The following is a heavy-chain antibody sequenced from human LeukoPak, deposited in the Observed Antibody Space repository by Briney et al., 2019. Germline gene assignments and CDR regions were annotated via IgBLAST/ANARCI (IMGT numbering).Heavy chain of an antibody. D-gene: IGHD3-22*01. CDR2: IIPIFGTA. J-gene: IGHJ4*02. V-gene: IGHV1-69*05. CDR3: AIPPPRYYYDSSGYFDY. CDR1: GGTFSSYA. Sequence: ASVKVSCKASGGTFSSYAISWVRQAPGQGLEWMGRIIPIFGTANYAQKFQGRVTITTDESTSTAYMELSSLRSEDTAVYYCAIPPPRYYYDSSGYFDYWGQGTLVTVSS.